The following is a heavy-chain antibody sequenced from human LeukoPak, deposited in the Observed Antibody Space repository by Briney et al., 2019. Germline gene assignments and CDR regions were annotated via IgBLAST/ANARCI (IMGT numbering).Heavy chain of an antibody. D-gene: IGHD3-22*01. CDR1: GGSVSSGNYY. CDR3: AAMIGYFDY. Sequence: KTSETLSLTCTVSGGSVSSGNYYWSWIRQPAGKALEWIGRMYTSGSTNYNPSLKSRVTISRDTSKNQFSLKLNSVTAADTAVYYCAAMIGYFDYGGQGALVTVSS. J-gene: IGHJ4*02. V-gene: IGHV4-61*02. CDR2: MYTSGST.